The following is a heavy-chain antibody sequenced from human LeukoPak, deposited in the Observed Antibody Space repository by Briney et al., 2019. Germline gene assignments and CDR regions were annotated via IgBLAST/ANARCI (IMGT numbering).Heavy chain of an antibody. J-gene: IGHJ4*02. V-gene: IGHV3-7*01. Sequence: GGSLRLSCAASGFTFSNYWMNWVRQAPGKGLECLANIKQDGSETYYADSVKGRFTISRDNAKNSMYLQMNSLRAEDTAVYYCARETPRRGETRDGYRWGQGTLVTVSS. CDR1: GFTFSNYW. CDR3: ARETPRRGETRDGYR. D-gene: IGHD5-24*01. CDR2: IKQDGSET.